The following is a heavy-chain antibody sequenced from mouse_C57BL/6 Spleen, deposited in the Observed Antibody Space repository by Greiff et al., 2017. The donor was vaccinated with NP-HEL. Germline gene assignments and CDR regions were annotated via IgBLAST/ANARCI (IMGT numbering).Heavy chain of an antibody. J-gene: IGHJ3*01. CDR1: GYTFTSYW. V-gene: IGHV1-64*01. CDR3: AGGLLTGFAY. Sequence: QVQLQQPGAELVKPGASVKLSCKASGYTFTSYWMHWVKQRPGQGLEWIGMIHPNSGSTNYNEKFKSKATLTVDKSSSTAYMQLSSLTSEDSAVYYGAGGLLTGFAYWGQRTLVTVSA. CDR2: IHPNSGST. D-gene: IGHD2-3*01.